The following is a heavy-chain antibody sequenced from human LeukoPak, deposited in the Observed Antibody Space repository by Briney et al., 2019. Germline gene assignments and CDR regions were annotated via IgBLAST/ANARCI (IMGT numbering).Heavy chain of an antibody. Sequence: KDGESLKISCQASGSTFTNYWIGWVRQLPGKGLEWMGIIYPGGSDTRYRPSLEGQVTISADKSTSTAYLQWSSLRASDSAMYFCAREMVAVARRGSFDYWGQGTLVTVSS. CDR1: GSTFTNYW. CDR3: AREMVAVARRGSFDY. V-gene: IGHV5-51*01. J-gene: IGHJ4*02. CDR2: IYPGGSDT. D-gene: IGHD6-19*01.